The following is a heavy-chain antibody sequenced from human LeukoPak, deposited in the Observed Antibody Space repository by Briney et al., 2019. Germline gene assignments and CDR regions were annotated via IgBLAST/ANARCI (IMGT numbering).Heavy chain of an antibody. CDR2: INPKSGGT. D-gene: IGHD2-2*01. CDR1: GYTFTVYY. V-gene: IGHV1-2*02. J-gene: IGHJ4*02. CDR3: ARGRGSTLDY. Sequence: ASVTVSCKASGYTFTVYYMHWVRQAPGQGLEWMGWINPKSGGTNYAQKFQGRVTMTRDTSISTAYMELSRLRSDDTAVYYCARGRGSTLDYWGQGTLVTVSS.